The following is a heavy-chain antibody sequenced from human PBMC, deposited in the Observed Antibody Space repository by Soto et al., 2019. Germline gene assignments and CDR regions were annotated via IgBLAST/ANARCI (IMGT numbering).Heavy chain of an antibody. CDR1: GYTFASYG. V-gene: IGHV1-18*01. CDR2: ISAYNGNT. CDR3: ACTKYYYDSSGYDY. D-gene: IGHD3-22*01. J-gene: IGHJ4*02. Sequence: ASVNVSCKASGYTFASYGISWVRQAPGQGLEWMGWISAYNGNTNYAQKLQGRVTMTTDTSTSTAYMELRSLRSDDTAVYYCACTKYYYDSSGYDYWGQGTLVTVSS.